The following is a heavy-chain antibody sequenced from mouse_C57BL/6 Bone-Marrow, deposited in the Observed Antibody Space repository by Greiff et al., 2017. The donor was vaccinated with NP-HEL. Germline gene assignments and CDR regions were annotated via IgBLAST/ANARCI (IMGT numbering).Heavy chain of an antibody. J-gene: IGHJ3*01. Sequence: QVQLKESGPGLVAPSQSLSITCTASGFSLTSYGVDWVRQSPGKGLEWLGVIWGVGSTNYNSALKSRLSISKDNSKCQVFLKMNSLQTDDTAMYYCASTHYGNYVGAYWGQGTLVTVSA. CDR1: GFSLTSYG. D-gene: IGHD2-1*01. V-gene: IGHV2-6*01. CDR2: IWGVGST. CDR3: ASTHYGNYVGAY.